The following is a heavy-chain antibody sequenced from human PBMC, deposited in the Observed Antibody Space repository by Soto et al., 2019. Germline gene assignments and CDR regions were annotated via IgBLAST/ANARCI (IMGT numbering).Heavy chain of an antibody. V-gene: IGHV3-9*01. CDR3: TKGASTSCFSAFDL. J-gene: IGHJ3*01. CDR2: ISWNSGNI. CDR1: GFTFDDYA. Sequence: EVQLVESGGGVVQPGRSLRLSCSASGFTFDDYAMNWVRQAPGKGLEWVSSISWNSGNIVYADSVRGRFTISRDNAKTSRHLQMNSLRAEDTALYYCTKGASTSCFSAFDLWCQGTMVTVSS. D-gene: IGHD2-2*01.